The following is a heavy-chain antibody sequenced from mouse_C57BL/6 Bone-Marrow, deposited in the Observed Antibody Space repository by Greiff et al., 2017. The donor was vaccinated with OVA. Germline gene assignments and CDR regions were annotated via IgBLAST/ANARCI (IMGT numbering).Heavy chain of an antibody. CDR1: GYTFTSYW. CDR2: IHPNSGST. V-gene: IGHV1-64*01. Sequence: VQLQQPGAELVKPGASVKLSCKASGYTFTSYWMHWVKQRPGQGLEWIGMIHPNSGSTNYNEKFKSKATLTVDKSSSTAYMQLSSLTSEASAVYDCARCRWSTFAYWGQGTLVTVSA. CDR3: ARCRWSTFAY. D-gene: IGHD2-3*01. J-gene: IGHJ3*01.